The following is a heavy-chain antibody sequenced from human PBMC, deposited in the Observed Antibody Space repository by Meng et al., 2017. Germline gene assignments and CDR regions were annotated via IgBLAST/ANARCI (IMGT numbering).Heavy chain of an antibody. CDR3: AFSHGSGSYNY. Sequence: QVQVVEAGGGVVQPGRPRRPSCAASGFTFSSYAMHWVRQAPGKGLEWVAVISYDGSNKYYADSVKGRFTISRDNSKNTLYLQMNSLRAEDTAVYYCAFSHGSGSYNYWGQGTLVTVSS. CDR1: GFTFSSYA. V-gene: IGHV3-30*01. CDR2: ISYDGSNK. J-gene: IGHJ4*02. D-gene: IGHD3-10*01.